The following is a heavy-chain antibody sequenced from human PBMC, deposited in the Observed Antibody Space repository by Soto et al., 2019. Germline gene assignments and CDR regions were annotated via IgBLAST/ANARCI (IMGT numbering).Heavy chain of an antibody. CDR3: ARGSGGYYNPYYFDY. CDR1: GGSFSGYY. V-gene: IGHV4-34*01. J-gene: IGHJ4*02. Sequence: PSETLSLTCAVYGGSFSGYYWSWIRQPPGKGLEWIGEINHSGSTNYNPSLKSRVTISVDTSKNQFSLKLSSVTAADTAVYYCARGSGGYYNPYYFDYWGQGTLVTVSS. CDR2: INHSGST. D-gene: IGHD3-22*01.